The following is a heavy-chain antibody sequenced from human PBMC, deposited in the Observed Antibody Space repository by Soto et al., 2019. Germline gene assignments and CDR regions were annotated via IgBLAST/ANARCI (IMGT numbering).Heavy chain of an antibody. CDR2: VSHDGRNT. V-gene: IGHV3-30*03. J-gene: IGHJ4*02. CDR1: GFTFSDYA. CDR3: ATGGRQWLVTSEFNY. Sequence: VQLVESGGGVVQPGRSLRLSCPASGFTFSDYAMHWVRQAPGKGLEWVAVVSHDGRNTHYADSVKGRFTISRDSSKNTVSLEMTSLRAEDTAVYYCATGGRQWLVTSEFNYWGQGALVTGSS. D-gene: IGHD6-19*01.